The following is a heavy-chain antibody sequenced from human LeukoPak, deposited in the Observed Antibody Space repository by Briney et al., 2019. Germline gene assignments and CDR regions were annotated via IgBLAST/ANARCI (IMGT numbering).Heavy chain of an antibody. Sequence: GGSLRLSCAASGLNFSSRWMNWVRQAPGQGLEWVASIKEDGGEKHYVDSVKGRFTISRDNGKNSLYLQMNSLRAEDTAVYYCARDSGWWRFDFWGQGTLVTVSS. CDR3: ARDSGWWRFDF. CDR1: GLNFSSRW. V-gene: IGHV3-7*03. J-gene: IGHJ4*02. CDR2: IKEDGGEK. D-gene: IGHD6-13*01.